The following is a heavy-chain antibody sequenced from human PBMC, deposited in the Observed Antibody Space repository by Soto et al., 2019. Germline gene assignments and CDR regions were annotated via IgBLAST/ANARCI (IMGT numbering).Heavy chain of an antibody. CDR1: GYTCTGYY. J-gene: IGHJ6*02. CDR2: INPNSCGT. D-gene: IGHD1-1*01. V-gene: IGHV1-2*02. CDR3: ASASNWNSGYYYYGMDV. Sequence: GASVQFSCKATGYTCTGYYMHWDRQAPEQGLEWIGWINPNSCGTNYAQKFQGRVTMTRDTSISTAYMELSRLRSDDTAVYYCASASNWNSGYYYYGMDVWGQGTTVTVSS.